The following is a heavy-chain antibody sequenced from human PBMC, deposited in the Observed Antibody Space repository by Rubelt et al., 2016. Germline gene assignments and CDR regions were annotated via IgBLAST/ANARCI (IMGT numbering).Heavy chain of an antibody. CDR3: ARDVGGWTGTTYYYYGMDV. CDR1: GGTFSSYA. V-gene: IGHV1-69*01. CDR2: IIPIFGTA. Sequence: QVQLVQSGAEVKKPGSSVKVSCKASGGTFSSYAISWVRQAPGQGLEWMGGIIPIFGTANYEKKFQGRVTITADESTGTAYMKLRSLRSEDTAVYYCARDVGGWTGTTYYYYGMDVWGQGTTVTVSS. J-gene: IGHJ6*02. D-gene: IGHD1-7*01.